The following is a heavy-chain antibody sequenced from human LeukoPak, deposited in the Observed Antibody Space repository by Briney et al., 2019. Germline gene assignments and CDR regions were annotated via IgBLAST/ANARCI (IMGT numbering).Heavy chain of an antibody. D-gene: IGHD1-7*01. V-gene: IGHV3-30*01. J-gene: IGHJ3*02. CDR2: ISYDGSNK. CDR1: GFTFSSYA. Sequence: PGGSLRLSCAASGFTFSSYAMHWVRQAPGKGLEWVAVISYDGSNKYYADSVKGRFTISRDNSRNTLYLQMNSLRAEDTAVYYCARGNYVGAFDIWDQGTMVTVSS. CDR3: ARGNYVGAFDI.